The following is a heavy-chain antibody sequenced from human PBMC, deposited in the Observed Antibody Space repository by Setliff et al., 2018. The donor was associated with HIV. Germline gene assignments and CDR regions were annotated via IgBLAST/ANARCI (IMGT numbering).Heavy chain of an antibody. V-gene: IGHV1-18*01. CDR3: VRGHCNSDKCWYTWFDP. J-gene: IGHJ5*02. D-gene: IGHD2-2*01. CDR1: GYTFTNYG. CDR2: LASYNDDA. Sequence: ASVKVSCKASGYTFTNYGITWVRQAPGHGLEWMGWLASYNDDANYAQKFQDRLTMTTDTSTTTASMELRSLRSDDTAVYYCVRGHCNSDKCWYTWFDPWGQGTLVTVSS.